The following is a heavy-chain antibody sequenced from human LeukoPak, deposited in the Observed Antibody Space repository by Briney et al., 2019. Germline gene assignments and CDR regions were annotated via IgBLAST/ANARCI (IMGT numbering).Heavy chain of an antibody. V-gene: IGHV3-15*04. CDR1: GFTFSHAW. CDR3: TTDKDIVVVVAAFDY. CDR2: IEMKTVRGAT. Sequence: GGSLRLFCAASGFTFSHAWMSWVGQAAGTGREWVGGIEMKTVRGATAYAAPVKGRFTTSRDDSKNTLYLQMNSLKTEDTAVYYCTTDKDIVVVVAAFDYWGQGTLVTVSS. J-gene: IGHJ4*02. D-gene: IGHD2-15*01.